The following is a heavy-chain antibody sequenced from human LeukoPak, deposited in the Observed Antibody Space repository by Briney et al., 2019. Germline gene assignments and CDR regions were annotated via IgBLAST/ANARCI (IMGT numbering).Heavy chain of an antibody. Sequence: SVKVSCKASGGTFSSYAISWVRQAPGQGLEWMGGIIPIFGTANYAQKFQGRVTITTDESTSTAYMELSSLRSEDTAVYYCSTLEGYCSSTSCTYYYYYMAVWGKETRVTVSS. CDR1: GGTFSSYA. CDR2: IIPIFGTA. CDR3: STLEGYCSSTSCTYYYYYMAV. J-gene: IGHJ6*03. V-gene: IGHV1-69*05. D-gene: IGHD2-2*01.